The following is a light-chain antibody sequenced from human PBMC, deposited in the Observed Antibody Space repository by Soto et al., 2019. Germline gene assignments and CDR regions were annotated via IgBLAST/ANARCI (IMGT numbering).Light chain of an antibody. CDR3: SSYTSSTDYV. CDR1: SSDGGNYNY. Sequence: QSALTQPASVSGSPGQSITISCTGTSSDGGNYNYVSWYQQPTGKATKLMIYEVSNRPSGVSNRFSGSKSGNTGSLTISGLQAEDEADYYCSSYTSSTDYVFGAGTKVTVL. J-gene: IGLJ1*01. V-gene: IGLV2-14*01. CDR2: EVS.